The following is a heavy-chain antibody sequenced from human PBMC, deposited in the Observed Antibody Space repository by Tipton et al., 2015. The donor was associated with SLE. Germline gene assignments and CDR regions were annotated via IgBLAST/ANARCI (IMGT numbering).Heavy chain of an antibody. CDR1: GGSISSGSYY. Sequence: TLSLTCAVSGGSISSGSYYWSWIRQPAGKGLEWIGRIYTSGSTNYNPSLKSRVTISVDTSKNQFSLKLSSVTAADTAVYYCAREGTPSYFDYWGQGTLVTVSS. V-gene: IGHV4-61*02. CDR3: AREGTPSYFDY. J-gene: IGHJ4*02. CDR2: IYTSGST.